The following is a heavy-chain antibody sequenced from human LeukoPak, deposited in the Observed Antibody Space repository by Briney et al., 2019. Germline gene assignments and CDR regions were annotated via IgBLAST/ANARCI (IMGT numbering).Heavy chain of an antibody. CDR2: ISSSSTII. D-gene: IGHD4-11*01. CDR3: ARGLPYNDAFDV. CDR1: GFTFSSYS. Sequence: GGSLRLSCAASGFTFSSYSMNWVRQAPGKGLEWVSYISSSSTIIDYADAVKGRFTISRDNAKNSLYLQVNSLRAEDTAVYYCARGLPYNDAFDVWGQGTMVTVSS. J-gene: IGHJ3*01. V-gene: IGHV3-21*05.